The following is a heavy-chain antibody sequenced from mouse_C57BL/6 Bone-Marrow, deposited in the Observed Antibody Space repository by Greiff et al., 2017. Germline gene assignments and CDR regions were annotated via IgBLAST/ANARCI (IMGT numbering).Heavy chain of an antibody. CDR3: ARELAGTFAY. D-gene: IGHD4-1*01. Sequence: QVHVKQPGAELVMPGASVKLSCKASGYTFTSYWMHWVKQRPGPGLEWIGEIDPSDSYPNYNQQFKGKSTLTVDKSSSTAYMQLSSLTSEDSAVYYCARELAGTFAYWGKGTLVTVSA. V-gene: IGHV1-69*01. CDR2: IDPSDSYP. CDR1: GYTFTSYW. J-gene: IGHJ3*01.